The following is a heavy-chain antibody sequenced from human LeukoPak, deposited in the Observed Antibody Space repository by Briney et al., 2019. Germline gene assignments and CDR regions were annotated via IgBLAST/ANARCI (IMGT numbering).Heavy chain of an antibody. D-gene: IGHD3-22*01. CDR3: ARDRYYDSSGYYGDYFDY. CDR1: GFTFSSYE. CDR2: ISSSGSTI. V-gene: IGHV3-48*03. Sequence: GGSLRLSCAASGFTFSSYEVNWVRQAPGKGLEWVSYISSSGSTIYYADSVKGRFTISRDNAKNSLYLQMNSLRAEDTAVYYCARDRYYDSSGYYGDYFDYWGQGTLVTVSS. J-gene: IGHJ4*02.